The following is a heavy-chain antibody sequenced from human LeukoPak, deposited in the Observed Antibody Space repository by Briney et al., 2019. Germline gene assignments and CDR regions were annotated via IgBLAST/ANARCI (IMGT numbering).Heavy chain of an antibody. CDR3: ARDIAAAGHYYYYYGMDV. V-gene: IGHV4-39*02. CDR1: GGSISSSSYY. J-gene: IGHJ6*04. D-gene: IGHD6-13*01. Sequence: SETLSLTCTVSGGSISSSSYYWGWIRQPPGKGLEWIGSIYYSGSTYYNPSLKSRVTISVDTSKNQFSLKLSSVTAADTAVYYCARDIAAAGHYYYYYGMDVWGKGTTVTVSS. CDR2: IYYSGST.